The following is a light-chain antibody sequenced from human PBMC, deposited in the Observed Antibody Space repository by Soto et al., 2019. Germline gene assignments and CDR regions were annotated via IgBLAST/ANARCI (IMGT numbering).Light chain of an antibody. Sequence: DIQMTQSPSSVSASVGDRVTITCRASQGISSWLAWYQQKPGKAPELPIYTASSLQSGVPSRFSGSGSGTDFTLTVSSLQPEDSATYYYQQAGSFPPTCGQGTKVEIK. J-gene: IGKJ1*01. CDR1: QGISSW. V-gene: IGKV1-12*01. CDR2: TAS. CDR3: QQAGSFPPT.